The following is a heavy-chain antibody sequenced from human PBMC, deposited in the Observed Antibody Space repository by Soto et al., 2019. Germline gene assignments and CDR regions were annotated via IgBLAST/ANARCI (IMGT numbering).Heavy chain of an antibody. D-gene: IGHD2-2*01. V-gene: IGHV3-30-3*01. J-gene: IGHJ4*02. CDR2: MSYDGTET. CDR1: GFTFSDYA. Sequence: VGSLRLSCAVSGFTFSDYAMHWVRQAPGNGLEWVALMSYDGTETNYADSVKGRFTISRDNSKNTLYLQMNSLRADDTAVYYCARDQGRSTTCQLDYWGQGTLVTVSS. CDR3: ARDQGRSTTCQLDY.